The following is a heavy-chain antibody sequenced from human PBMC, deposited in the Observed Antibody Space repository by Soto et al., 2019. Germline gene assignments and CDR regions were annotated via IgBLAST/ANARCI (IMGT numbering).Heavy chain of an antibody. V-gene: IGHV4-30-2*01. CDR2: IYHSGST. CDR1: GVSISSGGYS. Sequence: PSETLSLTCAVSGVSISSGGYSWSWIRQPPGKGLEWIGYIYHSGSTYYNPSLKSRVTISVDRSKNQFSLKLSSVTAADTAVYYCDRENNVLPGGYFDYWGQGTLVTVSS. J-gene: IGHJ4*02. D-gene: IGHD3-10*01. CDR3: DRENNVLPGGYFDY.